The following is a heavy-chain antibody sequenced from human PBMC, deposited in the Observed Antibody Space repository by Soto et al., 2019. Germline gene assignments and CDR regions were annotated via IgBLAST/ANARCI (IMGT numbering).Heavy chain of an antibody. CDR3: AKGGVYYDFWSGSWDAFDI. Sequence: EVQLLESGGGLVQPGGSLRLSCAASGFTFSSYAMSWVRQAPGKGLEWVSAISGSGGSTYYADSVKGRFTISRDNSKNTLYLQMNSLRAEDTAVYYCAKGGVYYDFWSGSWDAFDIWGQGTMVTVSS. D-gene: IGHD3-3*01. CDR2: ISGSGGST. J-gene: IGHJ3*02. CDR1: GFTFSSYA. V-gene: IGHV3-23*01.